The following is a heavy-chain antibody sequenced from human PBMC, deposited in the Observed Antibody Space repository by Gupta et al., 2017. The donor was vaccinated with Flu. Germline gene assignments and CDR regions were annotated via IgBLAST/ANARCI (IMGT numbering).Heavy chain of an antibody. Sequence: EVQLVESGGGLVKPGGSLRLSCAASGFTFSNAWMSWVRQAPGKGLEWVGRIKSKTDGGTTDYAAPVKGRFTISRDDSKNTLYLQMNSLKTEDTAVYYCTTAGYFDWLLQKTDLGYFDYWGQGTLVTVSS. CDR3: TTAGYFDWLLQKTDLGYFDY. CDR1: GFTFSNAW. V-gene: IGHV3-15*01. CDR2: IKSKTDGGTT. D-gene: IGHD3-9*01. J-gene: IGHJ4*02.